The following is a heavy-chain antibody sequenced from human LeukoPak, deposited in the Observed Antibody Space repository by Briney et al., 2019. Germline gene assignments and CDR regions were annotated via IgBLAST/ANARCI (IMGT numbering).Heavy chain of an antibody. J-gene: IGHJ3*02. CDR3: ARGGSGLLDAFDI. V-gene: IGHV4-59*01. D-gene: IGHD6-19*01. Sequence: PSETLSLTCTVSGGSISSYYWSWIRQPPGKGLEWIGYIYCSGSTNYNPSLKSRVTISVDTSKNQFSLKLSSVTAADTAVYYCARGGSGLLDAFDIWGQGTMVTVSS. CDR2: IYCSGST. CDR1: GGSISSYY.